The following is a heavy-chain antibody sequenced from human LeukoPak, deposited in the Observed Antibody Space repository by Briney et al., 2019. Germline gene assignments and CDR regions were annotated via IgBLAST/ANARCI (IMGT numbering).Heavy chain of an antibody. CDR2: INYRGSN. V-gene: IGHV4-39*07. Sequence: PSETLSLTCTVSGGSISSSNYYWGRIRQPPGKGLEWVGSINYRGSNYHNSSLKSRVTMSIDTSKNQFSLKLSSVTAADTAVYYCARSILRYYFDSSGYYPYYFDYWGQGMLVTVSS. CDR1: GGSISSSNYY. J-gene: IGHJ4*02. D-gene: IGHD3-22*01. CDR3: ARSILRYYFDSSGYYPYYFDY.